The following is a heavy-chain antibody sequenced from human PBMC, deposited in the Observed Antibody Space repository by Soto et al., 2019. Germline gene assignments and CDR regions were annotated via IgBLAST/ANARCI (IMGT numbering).Heavy chain of an antibody. D-gene: IGHD4-17*01. CDR3: ARVYGDYVDYYYGMDV. CDR2: IYPGDSDT. V-gene: IGHV5-51*01. Sequence: GESLKISCNGSGYSFTSYWIGWVRQMPGKGLEWMGIIYPGDSDTRYSPSFQGQVTISADKSISTAYLQWSSLKASDTAMYYCARVYGDYVDYYYGMDVWGQGTTVTVSS. CDR1: GYSFTSYW. J-gene: IGHJ6*02.